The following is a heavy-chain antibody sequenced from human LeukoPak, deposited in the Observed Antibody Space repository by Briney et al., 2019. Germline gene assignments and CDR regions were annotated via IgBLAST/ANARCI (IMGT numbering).Heavy chain of an antibody. Sequence: SETLSLTCTVSGGSISSGDYYWSWIRQPPGKGLEWIGYIYYRGSTYYNPSLKSRVTISVDTSKNQFSLELSSVTAADTAVYYCARIQRGYSYGYVDYWGQGTLVTVSS. J-gene: IGHJ4*02. V-gene: IGHV4-30-4*01. CDR2: IYYRGST. CDR3: ARIQRGYSYGYVDY. CDR1: GGSISSGDYY. D-gene: IGHD5-18*01.